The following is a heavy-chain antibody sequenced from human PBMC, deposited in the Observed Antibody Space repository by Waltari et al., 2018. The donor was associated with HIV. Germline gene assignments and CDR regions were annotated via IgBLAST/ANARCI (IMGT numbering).Heavy chain of an antibody. CDR2: IWSDGYNK. Sequence: QVYLMESGGGVVQPGGSLKLSCAASGFTISRFGMHWVRQAPGKGLEWVEVIWSDGYNKFDADSRRGRFTLSRDNSKDTLLLQMNSLRAEDTSLYYCEKERGPFNGFDIWGQGTMVTVSS. CDR1: GFTISRFG. CDR3: EKERGPFNGFDI. J-gene: IGHJ3*02. V-gene: IGHV3-33*06. D-gene: IGHD3-16*01.